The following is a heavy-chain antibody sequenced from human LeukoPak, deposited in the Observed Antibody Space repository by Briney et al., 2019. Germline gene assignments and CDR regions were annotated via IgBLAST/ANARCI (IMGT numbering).Heavy chain of an antibody. D-gene: IGHD5-18*01. V-gene: IGHV1-2*06. CDR1: GYTFTGYY. CDR2: INPNSGGT. J-gene: IGHJ4*02. Sequence: ASVKVSCKASGYTFTGYYIHWVRQAPGQGLEWMGRINPNSGGTNYVQKFQGRVTMTTDTSISTAYMELSRLRSEDTAVYYCARDGGYSYGLYFDYWGQGTLVTVSS. CDR3: ARDGGYSYGLYFDY.